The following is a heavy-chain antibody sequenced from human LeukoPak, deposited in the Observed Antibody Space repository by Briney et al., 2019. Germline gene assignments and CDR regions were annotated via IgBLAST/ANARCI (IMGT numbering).Heavy chain of an antibody. CDR3: ARLGWWDS. CDR2: IYYSGST. J-gene: IGHJ4*02. D-gene: IGHD2-15*01. CDR1: GGSINNYY. Sequence: SETLSLTCTVSGGSINNYYWSWIRQPAGKGLEWIGRIYYSGSTYYNPSLNSRVTISGDTSKNQFSLKLSSVTAADTAVYYCARLGWWDSWGQGTLVTVSS. V-gene: IGHV4-59*05.